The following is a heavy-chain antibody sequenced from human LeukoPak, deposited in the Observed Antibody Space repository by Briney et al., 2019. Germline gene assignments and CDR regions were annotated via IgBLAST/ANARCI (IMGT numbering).Heavy chain of an antibody. J-gene: IGHJ4*02. CDR2: ISGSGGST. D-gene: IGHD5-18*01. V-gene: IGHV3-23*01. CDR1: GLTFSSYA. CDR3: AKDQTAMITYRFDY. Sequence: PGGSLRLSCAASGLTFSSYAMSWVRQAPGKGLEWLSAISGSGGSTYYADSVKGRFTISRDNFKNTLYLQMNSLRVEDTAVYYCAKDQTAMITYRFDYWGQGTLVTVSS.